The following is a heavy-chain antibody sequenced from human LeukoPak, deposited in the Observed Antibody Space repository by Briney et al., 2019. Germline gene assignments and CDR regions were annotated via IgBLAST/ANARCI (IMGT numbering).Heavy chain of an antibody. CDR1: GFTFSNAW. Sequence: GGSLRLSCATSGFTFSNAWMDWVRQAPGKGLEWVGRIKSKIDGGITDYAAPVKGRFTISRDDLKDTLYLQMNSLKTEDTAVYYCIATRYWGQGTLVTVSS. CDR3: IATRY. J-gene: IGHJ4*02. V-gene: IGHV3-15*01. CDR2: IKSKIDGGIT.